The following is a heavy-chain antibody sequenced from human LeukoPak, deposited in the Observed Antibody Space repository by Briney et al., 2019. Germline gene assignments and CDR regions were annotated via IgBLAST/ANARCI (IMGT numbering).Heavy chain of an antibody. CDR2: IKEDGSEK. CDR1: GFTFSNYW. J-gene: IGHJ4*02. Sequence: GGSLRLSCAASGFTFSNYWMSWVRQAPGKGLEWVANIKEDGSEKYYVDSLKGRFTISRDNAKNSLYLQMSSLRVEDTAVYYCASWAGNTQSDSWSGPFDYWGQGSLVTVSS. V-gene: IGHV3-7*01. D-gene: IGHD3-3*01. CDR3: ASWAGNTQSDSWSGPFDY.